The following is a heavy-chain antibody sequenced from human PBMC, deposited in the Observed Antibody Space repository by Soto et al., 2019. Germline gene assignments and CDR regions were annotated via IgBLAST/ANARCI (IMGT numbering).Heavy chain of an antibody. V-gene: IGHV1-3*01. D-gene: IGHD3-10*01. J-gene: IGHJ6*02. Sequence: DSVKVSCKASGYTFTSYAMHWVRQAPGQRLEWMGWINAGNGNTKYSQKFQGRVTITRDTSASTAYMELSSLRSEDTAVYYCAREGITMVRGSMDVWGQGTTVTVSS. CDR1: GYTFTSYA. CDR2: INAGNGNT. CDR3: AREGITMVRGSMDV.